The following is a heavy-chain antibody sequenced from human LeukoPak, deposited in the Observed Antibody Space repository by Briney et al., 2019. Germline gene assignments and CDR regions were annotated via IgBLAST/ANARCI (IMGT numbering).Heavy chain of an antibody. CDR1: GFTVSSYS. CDR2: ISSSTTTT. CDR3: APFYNWNFDY. J-gene: IGHJ4*02. D-gene: IGHD1-1*01. V-gene: IGHV3-48*04. Sequence: PGGSLRLSCAASGFTVSSYSMNWVRQAPGKGLEWVSYISSSTTTTHYSDSVKGRFTISRDNAKNSLYLQMNSLRAEDTAVYYCAPFYNWNFDYWGQGTLVTVSS.